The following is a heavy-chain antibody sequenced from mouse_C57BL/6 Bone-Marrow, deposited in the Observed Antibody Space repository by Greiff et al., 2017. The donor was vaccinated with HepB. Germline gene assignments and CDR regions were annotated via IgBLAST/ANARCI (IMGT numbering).Heavy chain of an antibody. V-gene: IGHV5-12*01. CDR1: GFTFSDYY. Sequence: EVMLVESGGGLVQPGGSLKLSCAASGFTFSDYYMYWVRQTPEKRLEWVAYISNGGGSTYYPDTVKGRFTISRDNAKNTLYLQMSRLKSEDTAMYYCARLFITTVVASYWYFDVWGTGTTVTVSS. J-gene: IGHJ1*03. CDR3: ARLFITTVVASYWYFDV. CDR2: ISNGGGST. D-gene: IGHD1-1*01.